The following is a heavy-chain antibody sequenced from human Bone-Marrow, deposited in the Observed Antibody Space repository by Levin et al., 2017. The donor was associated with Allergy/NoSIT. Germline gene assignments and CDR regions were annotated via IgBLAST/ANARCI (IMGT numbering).Heavy chain of an antibody. V-gene: IGHV4-4*07. J-gene: IGHJ5*02. Sequence: SETLSLICTVSYGSFSPYYWSWIRQTPGKSLEWIGRIYASGVTHYNPSLQSRVTLSIDTSKNQFSMRLTSVTAADTAVYYCARDRAAASGWKYNWFDPWGQGILVAVSS. CDR1: YGSFSPYY. CDR2: IYASGVT. CDR3: ARDRAAASGWKYNWFDP. D-gene: IGHD6-19*01.